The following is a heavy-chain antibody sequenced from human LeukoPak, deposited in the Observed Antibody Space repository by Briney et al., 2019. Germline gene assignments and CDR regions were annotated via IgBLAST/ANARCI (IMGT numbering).Heavy chain of an antibody. J-gene: IGHJ4*02. D-gene: IGHD3-3*01. CDR1: GFTFSSYE. CDR2: ISSGGITI. CDR3: ARGALRFLEWFPD. V-gene: IGHV3-48*03. Sequence: QAGGSLRLSCAASGFTFSSYEMNWVRQAPGKGLEWISYISSGGITIHYADSVKGRFTISRDNAKNSLYLQMNSLRAEDTALYYCARGALRFLEWFPDWGQGTLVTVSS.